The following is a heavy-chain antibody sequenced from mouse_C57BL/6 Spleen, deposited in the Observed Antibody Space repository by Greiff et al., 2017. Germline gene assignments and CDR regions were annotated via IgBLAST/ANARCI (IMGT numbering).Heavy chain of an antibody. Sequence: DVKLVESGGGLVQPGGSMKLSCVASGFTFSNYWMNWVRQSPEKGLEWVAQIRLKSDNYATHYAESVKGRFTISRDDSKSSVYLQMNNLRAEDTGIYYCTGGTVVAHWYFDVWGTGTTVTVSS. J-gene: IGHJ1*03. CDR2: IRLKSDNYAT. V-gene: IGHV6-3*01. D-gene: IGHD1-1*01. CDR3: TGGTVVAHWYFDV. CDR1: GFTFSNYW.